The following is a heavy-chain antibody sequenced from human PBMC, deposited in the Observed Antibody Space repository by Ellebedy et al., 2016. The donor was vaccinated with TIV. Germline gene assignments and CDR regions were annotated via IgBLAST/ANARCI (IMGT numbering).Heavy chain of an antibody. CDR3: AHTGDRGI. D-gene: IGHD7-27*01. CDR1: GYSFTSYG. V-gene: IGHV1-18*01. Sequence: AASVKVSCKASGYSFTSYGLSWARQAPGQGLEWMGWISTYNGDTKYAQKLQGRVTLTSDTPTSTAYMELKSLRSDDTAVYYCAHTGDRGIWGQGTMVIVSS. CDR2: ISTYNGDT. J-gene: IGHJ3*02.